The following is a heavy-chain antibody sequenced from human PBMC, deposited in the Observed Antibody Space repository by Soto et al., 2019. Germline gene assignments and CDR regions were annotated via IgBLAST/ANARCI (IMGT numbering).Heavy chain of an antibody. CDR3: ACEGGGSGSYYGMDV. CDR2: INPSGGST. CDR1: GYTFTSYY. D-gene: IGHD1-26*01. Sequence: QVQLVQSGAEVKKPGASVKVSCKASGYTFTSYYMHWVRQAPGQGLEWMGIINPSGGSTSYAQKFQGRVTMTSDTSTSTVYMELSSLRSEDTAVYYCACEGGGSGSYYGMDVWGQGTTVTVSS. J-gene: IGHJ6*02. V-gene: IGHV1-46*01.